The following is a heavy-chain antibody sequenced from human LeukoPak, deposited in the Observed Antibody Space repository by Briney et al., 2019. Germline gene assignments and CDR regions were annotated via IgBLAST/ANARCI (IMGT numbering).Heavy chain of an antibody. J-gene: IGHJ6*03. Sequence: ASVKVSCKASGYTFTSYGISWVRQAPGQGLEWMGGIIPIFGTANYAQKFQGRVTITADKSTSTAYMELSSLRSEDTAVYYCASCGGDGYNFSYYYYYMDVWGKGTTVTVSS. V-gene: IGHV1-69*06. CDR3: ASCGGDGYNFSYYYYYMDV. D-gene: IGHD5-24*01. CDR1: GYTFTSYG. CDR2: IIPIFGTA.